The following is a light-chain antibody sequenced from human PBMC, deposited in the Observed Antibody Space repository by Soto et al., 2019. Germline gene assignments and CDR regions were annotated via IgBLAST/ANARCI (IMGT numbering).Light chain of an antibody. Sequence: QPVLAQPPSVSGAPGQRVTISCTGSSSNIGTNYGVHWYQHLPGTAPKLLIYDNDNRPSGVPDRFSGSKSGTSASLAITGLQAEDEADYYCQSYDNSLRASVFGGGTKVTVL. J-gene: IGLJ2*01. CDR2: DND. V-gene: IGLV1-40*01. CDR3: QSYDNSLRASV. CDR1: SSNIGTNYG.